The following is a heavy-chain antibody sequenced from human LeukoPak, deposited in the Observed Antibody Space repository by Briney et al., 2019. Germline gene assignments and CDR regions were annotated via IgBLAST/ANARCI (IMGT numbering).Heavy chain of an antibody. Sequence: PGGSLRLSCAASGFTLSTYAMSWVRQAPGKGLEWVSGLSGSGGNTYYADSVKGRFTISRDNSKNTLYLQMNSLRAEDTAVYFCAKDEYYDFWSGYPSYYWGPGTMVTVSS. J-gene: IGHJ4*02. CDR1: GFTLSTYA. CDR3: AKDEYYDFWSGYPSYY. D-gene: IGHD3-3*01. V-gene: IGHV3-23*01. CDR2: LSGSGGNT.